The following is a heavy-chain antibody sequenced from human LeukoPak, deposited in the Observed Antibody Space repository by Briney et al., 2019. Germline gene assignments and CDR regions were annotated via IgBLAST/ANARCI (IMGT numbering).Heavy chain of an antibody. D-gene: IGHD4-17*01. CDR1: GGSISSSSYD. CDR3: ARRDLTTLTVDY. V-gene: IGHV4-39*01. J-gene: IGHJ4*02. CDR2: IYDSGST. Sequence: PSQTLSLTCTVSGGSISSSSYDWGWIRQPPGKGREGIGTIYDSGSTYCNPSLNGRVTIPVDPSTNQFSLKLSSVTAADTAVYYCARRDLTTLTVDYWGQGTLVTVSS.